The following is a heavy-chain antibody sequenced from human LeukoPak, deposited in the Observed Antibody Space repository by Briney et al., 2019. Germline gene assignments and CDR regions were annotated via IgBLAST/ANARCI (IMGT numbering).Heavy chain of an antibody. CDR3: ARVGITMVRGVTDAFDI. CDR2: IYYSGST. J-gene: IGHJ3*02. Sequence: SQTLSLTCTVSGGSISSGGYYWSWIRQHPGKGLEWIGYIYYSGSTYYNPSLKSRVTISVDTSKNQFSLKLSSVTAADTAVYYCARVGITMVRGVTDAFDIWGQGTMVTASS. CDR1: GGSISSGGYY. V-gene: IGHV4-31*03. D-gene: IGHD3-10*01.